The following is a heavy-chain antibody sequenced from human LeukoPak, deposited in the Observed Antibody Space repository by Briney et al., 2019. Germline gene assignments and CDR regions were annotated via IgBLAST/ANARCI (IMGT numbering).Heavy chain of an antibody. D-gene: IGHD1-26*01. CDR2: ISTYSDRI. CDR3: ARGSYYVH. J-gene: IGHJ4*02. Sequence: ASVKVSCKASGYTFTNYGISWVRQAPVERLEWMGWISTYSDRIKYAQNFQGRLTMTTDTSTSTAYMDLRGLTSDDTAMYYCARGSYYVHWGQGTLVTVSS. V-gene: IGHV1-18*01. CDR1: GYTFTNYG.